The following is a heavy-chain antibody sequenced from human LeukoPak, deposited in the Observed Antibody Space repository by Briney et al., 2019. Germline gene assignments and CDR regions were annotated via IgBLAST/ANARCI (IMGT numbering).Heavy chain of an antibody. CDR2: INPDGGST. Sequence: ASVKVSCKASGYTFTSYWIQWVRQAPGQGLEWMGLINPDGGSTAYAHRFQGRVIMTRDTSTSTAYMDLSSLRSEDTAVYYCATRAYCGGDCFYYFDYWGQGTLVTVSP. D-gene: IGHD2-21*02. V-gene: IGHV1-46*01. CDR3: ATRAYCGGDCFYYFDY. J-gene: IGHJ4*02. CDR1: GYTFTSYW.